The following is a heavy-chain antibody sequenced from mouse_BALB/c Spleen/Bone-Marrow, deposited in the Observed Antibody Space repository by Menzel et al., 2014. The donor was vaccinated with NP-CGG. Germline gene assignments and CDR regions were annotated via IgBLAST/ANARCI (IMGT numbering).Heavy chain of an antibody. V-gene: IGHV3-8*02. Sequence: EVQLQQSGPSLVKPSQTLSLTCSVTGDSINSGYWSWIRKFPGNKLDYMGYISYSGSTYYNPSLKSRISITRDTSKNQYYLQLNSVTTEDTATYYCAIITTAWYFDVWGAGTTVTVSS. J-gene: IGHJ1*01. CDR2: ISYSGST. CDR1: GDSINSGY. D-gene: IGHD1-1*01. CDR3: AIITTAWYFDV.